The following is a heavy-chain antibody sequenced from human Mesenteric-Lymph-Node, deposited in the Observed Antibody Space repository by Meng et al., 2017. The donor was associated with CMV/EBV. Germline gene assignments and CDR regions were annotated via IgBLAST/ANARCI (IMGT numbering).Heavy chain of an antibody. V-gene: IGHV1-8*02. CDR1: GYTFTNYD. CDR2: MNPITGNT. D-gene: IGHD3-22*01. J-gene: IGHJ3*02. CDR3: ARGTMIVDDAFDI. Sequence: ASVKVSCKASGYTFTNYDINWVRQATGQGLEWMGWMNPITGNTGYAQKFQGRVTMTTDTSTSTAYMELRSLRSDDTAVYYCARGTMIVDDAFDIWGQGTMVTVSS.